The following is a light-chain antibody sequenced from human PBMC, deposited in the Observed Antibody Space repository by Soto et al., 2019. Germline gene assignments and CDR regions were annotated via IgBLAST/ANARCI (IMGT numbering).Light chain of an antibody. CDR3: QQRSNWPVT. CDR1: QSVSSY. CDR2: DAS. Sequence: EIVLTQSPATLSLSPGERATLSCRASQSVSSYLAWYQQKPGQAPRLLIYDASNRATGIPARFSGSGSGTHFTRTICSLEPEDFAVYSFQQRSNWPVTVGPVTKVDI. J-gene: IGKJ3*01. V-gene: IGKV3-11*01.